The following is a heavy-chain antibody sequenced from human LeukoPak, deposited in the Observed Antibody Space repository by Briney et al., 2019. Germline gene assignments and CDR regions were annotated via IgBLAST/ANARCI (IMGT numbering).Heavy chain of an antibody. J-gene: IGHJ5*02. CDR2: IYYSGST. CDR1: GGSISGYY. D-gene: IGHD3-22*01. Sequence: SETLSLTCTVSGGSISGYYWSWIRQPPGKGLEWVGYIYYSGSTNYNPSLKSRVTISTDTSKNQLSLKLSSVTAADTAVYYCARSGRGYLNWFDPWGQGTLVTVSS. V-gene: IGHV4-59*08. CDR3: ARSGRGYLNWFDP.